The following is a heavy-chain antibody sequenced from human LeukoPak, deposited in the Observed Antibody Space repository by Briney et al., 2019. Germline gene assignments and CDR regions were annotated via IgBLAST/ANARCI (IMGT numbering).Heavy chain of an antibody. CDR1: GFTVSSNY. D-gene: IGHD3-10*01. Sequence: GGSLRLSCAASGFTVSSNYMSWVRQAPGKGLEWGSVIYSGGSTYYPHSVKGRFTISRDNSKNTLYLQMNSLRAEDTAVYYCAREKLLWFGEVLPYGMDVWGQGTTVTVSS. J-gene: IGHJ6*02. CDR2: IYSGGST. V-gene: IGHV3-53*01. CDR3: AREKLLWFGEVLPYGMDV.